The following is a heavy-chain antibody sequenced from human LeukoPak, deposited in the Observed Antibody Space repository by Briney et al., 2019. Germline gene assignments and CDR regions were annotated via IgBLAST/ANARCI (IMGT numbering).Heavy chain of an antibody. CDR1: GFTFSSYG. D-gene: IGHD6-19*01. J-gene: IGHJ4*02. V-gene: IGHV3-30*02. CDR3: AKAAGYSSGWSDYYFDY. Sequence: GGSLRLSCAASGFTFSSYGMHWVRQAPGKGLEWVAFIRYDGSNKYCADSVKGRFTISRDNSKNTLYLQMNSLRAEDTAVYYCAKAAGYSSGWSDYYFDYWGQGTLVTVSS. CDR2: IRYDGSNK.